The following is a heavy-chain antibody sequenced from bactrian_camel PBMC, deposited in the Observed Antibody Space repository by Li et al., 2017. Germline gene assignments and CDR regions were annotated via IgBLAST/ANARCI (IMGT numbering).Heavy chain of an antibody. CDR2: IYRHGDFT. CDR3: ASGNSADIWYGYAY. CDR1: SLTYSSNC. J-gene: IGHJ4*01. V-gene: IGHV3S6*01. D-gene: IGHD3*01. Sequence: HVQLVESGGDSVQAGGSLRLSCTSDSLTYSSNCMAWFRQVPGKEREGVAAIYRHGDFTYYGDSVKGRFTISADHAKNTLLLQLNSQKTEDTAMYYCASGNSADIWYGYAYWGQGTQVTVS.